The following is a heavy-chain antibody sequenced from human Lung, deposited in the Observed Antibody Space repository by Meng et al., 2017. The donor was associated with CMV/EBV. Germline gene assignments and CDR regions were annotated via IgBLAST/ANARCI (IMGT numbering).Heavy chain of an antibody. CDR2: ISGRSAYK. CDR1: GFFFSGYS. D-gene: IGHD3-10*01. Sequence: GGSLRLXCAASGFFFSGYSMHWVRQTPGKGLEWLSSISGRSAYKYYADSMRGRFTISRDNAKNSLFLQMDRLRLEDTGVYYCARDMTLVRGVNVTFPYVCDHWXQGTLVTVSS. J-gene: IGHJ4*02. V-gene: IGHV3-21*01. CDR3: ARDMTLVRGVNVTFPYVCDH.